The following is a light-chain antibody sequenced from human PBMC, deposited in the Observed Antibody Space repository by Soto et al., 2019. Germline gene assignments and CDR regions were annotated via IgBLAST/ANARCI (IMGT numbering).Light chain of an antibody. CDR2: VAS. J-gene: IGKJ2*01. CDR1: QSVSRNY. CDR3: QQYGSSPGT. V-gene: IGKV3-20*01. Sequence: EIVLTQSPGTLSLSPGERATLSCRASQSVSRNYLAWYQQRPGQAPRLLIYVASSRASGIPDRFSGSGSGTDFTLTINTLEPEDFAVYYCQQYGSSPGTFGQGTKLEIK.